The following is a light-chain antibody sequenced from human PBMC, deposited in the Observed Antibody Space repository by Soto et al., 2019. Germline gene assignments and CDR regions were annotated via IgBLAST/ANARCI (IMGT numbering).Light chain of an antibody. V-gene: IGKV1-39*01. J-gene: IGKJ1*01. CDR1: QTISGY. CDR3: QQSYSTLWT. Sequence: DIQMTQSPSSLSASVGDRVTIACRASQTISGYLNWYQHKPGEAPKLLIYAASSLQGGVPSRFSGSGSGTHFTLTISSLQPEDSATYYCQQSYSTLWTFGQGTKVKI. CDR2: AAS.